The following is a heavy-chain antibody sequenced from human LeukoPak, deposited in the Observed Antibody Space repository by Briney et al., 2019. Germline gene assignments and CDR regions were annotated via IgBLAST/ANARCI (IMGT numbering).Heavy chain of an antibody. D-gene: IGHD3-10*01. V-gene: IGHV4-34*01. CDR3: ARGYYYGSGS. CDR1: GGSISSHY. J-gene: IGHJ4*02. Sequence: SETLSLTCTVSGGSISSHYWSWLRQPPGKGLEWIGEINHSGSTNYNPSLKSRVTISVDTSKNQFSLKLSSVTAADTAVYYCARGYYYGSGSWGQGTLVTVSS. CDR2: INHSGST.